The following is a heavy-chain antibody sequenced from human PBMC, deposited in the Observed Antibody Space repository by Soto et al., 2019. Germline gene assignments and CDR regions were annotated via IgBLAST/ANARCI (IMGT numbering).Heavy chain of an antibody. V-gene: IGHV1-18*01. D-gene: IGHD2-2*01. CDR2: ISAYNGNT. CDR3: CRGVVVVPAPMVPRGGIDV. J-gene: IGHJ6*02. Sequence: ASVKVSCKASGYTFTSYGISWGRQAPGQGLEWMGWISAYNGNTNYAQKLQGRVTMTTDTSTSTAYMELRSLRSDDTAVNYWCRGVVVVPAPMVPRGGIDVWGQGTTVTVSS. CDR1: GYTFTSYG.